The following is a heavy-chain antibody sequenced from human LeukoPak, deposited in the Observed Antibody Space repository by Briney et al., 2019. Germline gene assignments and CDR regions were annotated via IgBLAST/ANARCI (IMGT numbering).Heavy chain of an antibody. CDR1: GFTFSSYS. V-gene: IGHV3-21*01. D-gene: IGHD3-9*01. CDR3: ARDFDDILTGYYDY. Sequence: PGGSLRLSCAASGFTFSSYSMNWVRQAPGKGLEWVSSISSSSSYIYYADSVKGRFTISRDNAKNSLYLQMNSLRAEDTAVYYCARDFDDILTGYYDYWGQGTLVTVSS. CDR2: ISSSSSYI. J-gene: IGHJ4*02.